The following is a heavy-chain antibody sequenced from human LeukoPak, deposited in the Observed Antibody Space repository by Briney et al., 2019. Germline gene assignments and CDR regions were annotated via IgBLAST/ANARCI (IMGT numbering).Heavy chain of an antibody. CDR1: GYTFTGYY. CDR2: INSNSGGT. CDR3: ARDRGPEWWGSFDC. J-gene: IGHJ4*02. Sequence: GASVKVSCKASGYTFTGYYIHWVRLAPGQGLQWMGWINSNSGGTNYAQKFQGRVTMTRDTSISTAYMDLSSLISDDTAVYCCARDRGPEWWGSFDCWGQGTLVTVSS. D-gene: IGHD3-16*01. V-gene: IGHV1-2*02.